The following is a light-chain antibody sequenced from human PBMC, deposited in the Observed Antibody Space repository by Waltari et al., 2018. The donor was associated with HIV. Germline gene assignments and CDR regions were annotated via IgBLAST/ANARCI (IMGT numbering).Light chain of an antibody. Sequence: DIQMTQSPSSLSASVGDRVTITCQVSQDISTYLNWYQQKPGRAPKLLIYGASDLETGVPSRFSGGGSGTDFTFTISSLQPADIATYYCQQYDSVPVTFGPGTKVEIK. J-gene: IGKJ3*01. CDR3: QQYDSVPVT. CDR2: GAS. CDR1: QDISTY. V-gene: IGKV1-33*01.